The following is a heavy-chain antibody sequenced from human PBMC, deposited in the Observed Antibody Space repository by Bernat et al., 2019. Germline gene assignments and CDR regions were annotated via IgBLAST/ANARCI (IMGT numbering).Heavy chain of an antibody. J-gene: IGHJ6*02. D-gene: IGHD6-6*01. Sequence: EVQLVESGGGLVKPGGSLRLSCAASGFTVSSNYMNWVRQAPGKGLEWVGRIKSKTDGGTTDYAAPVKGRFTISRDDSKNTLYLQMNSLKTEDTAVYYCTTKYSTRFNGMDVWGQGTTVTVSS. V-gene: IGHV3-15*07. CDR2: IKSKTDGGTT. CDR1: GFTVSSNY. CDR3: TTKYSTRFNGMDV.